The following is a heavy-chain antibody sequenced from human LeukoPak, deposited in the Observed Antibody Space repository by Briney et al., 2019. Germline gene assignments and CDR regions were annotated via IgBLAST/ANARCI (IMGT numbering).Heavy chain of an antibody. D-gene: IGHD5-12*01. CDR2: ISRCSIYI. CDR3: ARDFDSGYDYYYYYMDV. Sequence: GFSLRLSCAASGFTFSSYSMNCVRRASGKGLEWGSSISRCSIYIYSANSVKGLITISTDNAKNSPYQQMNSLRAEDTAVYYCARDFDSGYDYYYYYMDVWGKGTTVTVYS. V-gene: IGHV3-21*01. CDR1: GFTFSSYS. J-gene: IGHJ6*03.